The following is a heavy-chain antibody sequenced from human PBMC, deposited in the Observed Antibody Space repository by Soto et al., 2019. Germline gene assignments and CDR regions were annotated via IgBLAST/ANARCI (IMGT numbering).Heavy chain of an antibody. Sequence: EVQLLESGGGLVQPGGSLRLSCAASGFTFSSYAMIWVRQAPGKGLEWVSGISVSGDSTYYAGSVKGRFTIYRDNSKRTLYMPINSLRAEDTAVYYCVKIFRYGAPEYWGQESLVNVTS. CDR2: ISVSGDST. CDR3: VKIFRYGAPEY. V-gene: IGHV3-23*01. J-gene: IGHJ4*02. D-gene: IGHD1-26*01. CDR1: GFTFSSYA.